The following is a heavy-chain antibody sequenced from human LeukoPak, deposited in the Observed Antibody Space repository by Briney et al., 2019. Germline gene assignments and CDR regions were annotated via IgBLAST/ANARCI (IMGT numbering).Heavy chain of an antibody. V-gene: IGHV4-38-2*02. D-gene: IGHD6-13*01. CDR2: IYHSGNT. CDR1: GYSISSGYY. Sequence: SETLSLTCTVSGYSISSGYYWGWIRQPPGKGLDWIGSIYHSGNTNYNPSLKSRVTISVDTSKNQFSLKLRSVTAADTAVYYCARNYGSSWGHDYWGQGTLITVSS. CDR3: ARNYGSSWGHDY. J-gene: IGHJ4*02.